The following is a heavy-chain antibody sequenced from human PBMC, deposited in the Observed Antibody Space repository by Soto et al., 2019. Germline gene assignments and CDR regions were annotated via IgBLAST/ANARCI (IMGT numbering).Heavy chain of an antibody. CDR2: IKGSGSSK. CDR3: EKKSSPGFGVIDY. Sequence: GGSLGLSCAASGFTFNTYWMSGVRQAPGKGLEWVADIKGSGSSKYYVDSVKGRFTISRDNSKNTLYLQMNSLRAEDTAVYYCEKKSSPGFGVIDYWGQGTLVTVSS. J-gene: IGHJ4*02. V-gene: IGHV3-23*05. CDR1: GFTFNTYW. D-gene: IGHD3-3*01.